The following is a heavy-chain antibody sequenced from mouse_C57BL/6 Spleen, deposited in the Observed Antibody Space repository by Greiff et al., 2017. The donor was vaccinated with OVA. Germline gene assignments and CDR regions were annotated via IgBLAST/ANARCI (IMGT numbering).Heavy chain of an antibody. CDR3: TREETGTLYFDY. CDR1: GFTFSSYA. CDR2: ISSGGDYI. V-gene: IGHV5-9-1*02. D-gene: IGHD4-1*01. J-gene: IGHJ2*01. Sequence: EVKLMESGEGLVKPGGSLKLSCAASGFTFSSYAMSWVRQTPEKRLEWVAYISSGGDYIYYADTVKGRFTISRDNARNTLYLQMSSLKSEDTAMYYCTREETGTLYFDYWGQGTTLTVSS.